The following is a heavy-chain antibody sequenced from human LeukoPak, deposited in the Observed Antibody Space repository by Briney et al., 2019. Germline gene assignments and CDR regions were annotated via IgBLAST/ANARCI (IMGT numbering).Heavy chain of an antibody. CDR1: GGSISSYY. CDR2: IYYSGST. J-gene: IGHJ3*02. V-gene: IGHV4-59*08. D-gene: IGHD2-15*01. CDR3: ARAVVTATHDAFDI. Sequence: SETLSLTCTVSGGSISSYYWSWIRQPPGKGLEWIGYIYYSGSTNYNPSLKSRVTISVDTSKNQFSLKLSSVTAADTALYYCARAVVTATHDAFDIWGQGTMVTVSS.